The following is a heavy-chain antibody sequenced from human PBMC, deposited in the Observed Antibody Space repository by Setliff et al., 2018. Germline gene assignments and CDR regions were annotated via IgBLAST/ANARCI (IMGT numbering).Heavy chain of an antibody. Sequence: SETLSLTCTVYGASFSNYYWGWVRQPPEERLEWIGEIDHSGRTKYNPSLKGRVTISVDTSKNQFSLRRSSVNAADTAVYYCARESAGDESVRHLYYTDVWGRGTTVTVSS. V-gene: IGHV4-34*01. J-gene: IGHJ6*03. CDR1: GASFSNYY. CDR3: ARESAGDESVRHLYYTDV. D-gene: IGHD1-1*01. CDR2: IDHSGRT.